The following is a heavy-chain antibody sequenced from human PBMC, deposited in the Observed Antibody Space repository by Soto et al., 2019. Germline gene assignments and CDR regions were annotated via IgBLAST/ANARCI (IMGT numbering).Heavy chain of an antibody. CDR1: GYTFTTYY. D-gene: IGHD1-26*01. J-gene: IGHJ5*02. V-gene: IGHV1-46*01. CDR2: FNPYTGGT. CDR3: ARLWGEIGPAFDP. Sequence: QGQLVRSGAEVKKPGASVKVSCKASGYTFTTYYIHWMRQAPGQGLEWMGTFNPYTGGTRYAHKFPGRVTTTGDTATSTGNMELSSLRSDDPAAHYCARLWGEIGPAFDPWGQGTLVTVSS.